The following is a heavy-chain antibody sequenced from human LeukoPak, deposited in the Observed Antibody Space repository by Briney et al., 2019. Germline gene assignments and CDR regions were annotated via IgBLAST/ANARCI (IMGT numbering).Heavy chain of an antibody. CDR3: VKGGTQLWWALTG. Sequence: PGGSLRLSCSASGFTFSSYAMHWVRQAPWKGLEYVSAISSNGGSTFYADSLKGRFTISRDNSKNTLYIQMSSLRVEDTAVYYCVKGGTQLWWALTGWGQGTLVTVSS. CDR2: ISSNGGST. V-gene: IGHV3-64*05. J-gene: IGHJ4*02. D-gene: IGHD5-18*01. CDR1: GFTFSSYA.